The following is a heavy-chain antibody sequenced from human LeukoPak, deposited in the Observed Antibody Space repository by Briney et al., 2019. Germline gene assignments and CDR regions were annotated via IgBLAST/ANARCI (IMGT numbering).Heavy chain of an antibody. CDR2: ISGNGGTT. Sequence: GGSLRLSCAASGFSFGSYGLSWVRQAPGKGLQWVSYISGNGGTTYYADSVEGRFTISRDNAKNSLYLQMNSLRAEDTAVYYCARGGGIDWFDPWGQGTLVTVSS. J-gene: IGHJ5*02. V-gene: IGHV3-48*04. D-gene: IGHD3-16*01. CDR3: ARGGGIDWFDP. CDR1: GFSFGSYG.